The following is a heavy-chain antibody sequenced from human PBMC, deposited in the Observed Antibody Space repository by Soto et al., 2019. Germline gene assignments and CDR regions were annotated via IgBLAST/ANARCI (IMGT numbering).Heavy chain of an antibody. CDR2: IYWDDDK. Sequence: SGPTLVNPTQTLTLTCTFSGFSLSTSGVGVGWIRQPPGKALEWLALIYWDDDKRYSPSLKSRLTITKDTSKNQVVLTMTNMDPVDTATYYCAHSPGIVAACPLYYYYYCMHVWGQGTTVTVSS. J-gene: IGHJ6*02. CDR3: AHSPGIVAACPLYYYYYCMHV. V-gene: IGHV2-5*02. D-gene: IGHD6-13*01. CDR1: GFSLSTSGVG.